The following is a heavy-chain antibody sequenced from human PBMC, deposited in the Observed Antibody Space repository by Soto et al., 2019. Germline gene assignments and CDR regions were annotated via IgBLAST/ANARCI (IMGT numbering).Heavy chain of an antibody. D-gene: IGHD3-22*01. Sequence: QVQMVESGGGVVQPGRSLRLSCAASGFTPSDYDMHWVRQAPGKGLDWVAFISYDGSNEHYADSVKGRFTISRDNSKVYLQMNSLRPEDTAVYHCAKGGHYCDASSGAFDIWGQGTGVTVSS. J-gene: IGHJ3*02. V-gene: IGHV3-30*18. CDR1: GFTPSDYD. CDR3: AKGGHYCDASSGAFDI. CDR2: ISYDGSNE.